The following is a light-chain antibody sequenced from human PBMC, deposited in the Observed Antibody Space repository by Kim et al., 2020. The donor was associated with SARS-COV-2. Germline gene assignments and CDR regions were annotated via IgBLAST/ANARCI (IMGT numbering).Light chain of an antibody. Sequence: ASAGGRVTITCRRSQDIANSLAWYQQKPGKVPHVLIYSASTLQSGGPSRFSGSGSGTEFTLTIGSRQTEDVATYYCQKYNSAPWTFGPGTKVEIK. CDR3: QKYNSAPWT. J-gene: IGKJ1*01. CDR2: SAS. V-gene: IGKV1-27*01. CDR1: QDIANS.